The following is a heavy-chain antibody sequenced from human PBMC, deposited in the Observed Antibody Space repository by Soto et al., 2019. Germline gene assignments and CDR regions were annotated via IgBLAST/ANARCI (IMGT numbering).Heavy chain of an antibody. Sequence: QVQLVQSGAEVKKPGSSVKVSCKTTGGTLNSYAISWVRQAPGQGLEWMGGVIPFFGTANYAKKFQGRVTISADESTSTAYMELSSLRSEDTAVYYCARDRTGGYGYFDYWGQGNLVIVSS. D-gene: IGHD5-18*01. CDR2: VIPFFGTA. CDR3: ARDRTGGYGYFDY. J-gene: IGHJ4*02. CDR1: GGTLNSYA. V-gene: IGHV1-69*01.